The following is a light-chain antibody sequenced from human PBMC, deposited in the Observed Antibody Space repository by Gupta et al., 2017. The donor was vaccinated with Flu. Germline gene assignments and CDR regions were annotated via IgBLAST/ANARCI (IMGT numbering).Light chain of an antibody. J-gene: IGKJ1*01. CDR1: QSVSSN. CDR2: GAS. Sequence: VSPGERATLSCRASQSVSSNLAWYQQKPGQAPRLLIYGASTRATGIPARFSGSGSGTEFTLTISSLQSEDFAVYYCQQYNNWFWTFGQGTKVEIK. V-gene: IGKV3-15*01. CDR3: QQYNNWFWT.